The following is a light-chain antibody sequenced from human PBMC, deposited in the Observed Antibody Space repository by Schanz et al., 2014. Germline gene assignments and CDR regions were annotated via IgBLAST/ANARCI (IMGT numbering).Light chain of an antibody. V-gene: IGLV2-11*01. CDR2: DVN. Sequence: SALTQPRSVSASPGQSVTISCTATTSDLRSYKYVSWYQQHPGKAPRLLIYDVNKRPSGVPGRFFGTKSANMASLTISGLQTDDESDYHCCSYSDSGTWVFGGGTKVTVL. CDR3: CSYSDSGTWV. CDR1: TSDLRSYKY. J-gene: IGLJ3*02.